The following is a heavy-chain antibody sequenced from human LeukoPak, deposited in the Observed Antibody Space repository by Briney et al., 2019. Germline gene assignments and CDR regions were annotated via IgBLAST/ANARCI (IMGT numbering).Heavy chain of an antibody. CDR2: INPSGGST. CDR1: GYTFTSYY. J-gene: IGHJ4*02. Sequence: ASVKVSCKASGYTFTSYYMHWVRQAPGQGLEWMGIINPSGGSTSYAQKFQGRVTMTRDTSTSTVYMELSSLRSEDTAVYYCARMARDYYGSGSYPFDCWGQGTLVTVSS. CDR3: ARMARDYYGSGSYPFDC. D-gene: IGHD3-10*01. V-gene: IGHV1-46*03.